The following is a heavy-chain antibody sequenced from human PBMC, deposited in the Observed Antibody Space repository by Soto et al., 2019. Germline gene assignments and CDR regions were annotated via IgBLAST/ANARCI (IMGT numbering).Heavy chain of an antibody. CDR3: ASCPIYYYFGMDV. CDR1: GYSIRSGYY. Sequence: PSETLSLTFAVSGYSIRSGYYWGWIRQPPGKGLEWIGSIYHSGSTYYNPSLKSRVTISXXXXXXQXSXKXXXVTAXDTAVYYCASCPIYYYFGMDVWGQGTTVT. J-gene: IGHJ6*02. V-gene: IGHV4-38-2*01. CDR2: IYHSGST.